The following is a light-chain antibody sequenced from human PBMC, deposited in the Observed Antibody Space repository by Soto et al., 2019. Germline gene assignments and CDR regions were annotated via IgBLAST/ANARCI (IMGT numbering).Light chain of an antibody. V-gene: IGKV3-11*01. CDR2: DAS. CDR1: QSVSSY. J-gene: IGKJ1*01. Sequence: EIVLTQSPATLSLYPGERATLSCRASQSVSSYLAWYQQKPGQAPRLLIYDASNRATGIPARFSGSGSGTDFTLTISSLEPEDFAVYYCQQRSNWWTFGQGTKV. CDR3: QQRSNWWT.